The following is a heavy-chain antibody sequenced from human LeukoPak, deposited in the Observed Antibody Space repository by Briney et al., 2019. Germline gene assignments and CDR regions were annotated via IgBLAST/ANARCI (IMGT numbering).Heavy chain of an antibody. V-gene: IGHV5-51*01. CDR3: ARRLPYYYDSSGYYERRYGPNWFDP. CDR1: GYSFTSYW. Sequence: GESLQTSCKGSGYSFTSYWIGWVRQMPGKGLEWMGIIYPGDSDTRYSPSFQGQVTISADKSISTAYLQWSSLKASDTAMYYCARRLPYYYDSSGYYERRYGPNWFDPWGQGTLVTVSS. J-gene: IGHJ5*02. CDR2: IYPGDSDT. D-gene: IGHD3-22*01.